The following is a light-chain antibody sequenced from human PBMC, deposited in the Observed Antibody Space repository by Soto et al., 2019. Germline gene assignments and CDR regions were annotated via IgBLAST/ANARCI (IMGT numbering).Light chain of an antibody. V-gene: IGKV1-39*01. Sequence: DIQITQSPSSLSASVGDRVTITCRASQSISSYLNCYQQKPGKAPKLLIYAASSLQSGVTSRFSGSGSGTDFTLTISRRQPEDFATYYCQQSYSTPRTFGQGTKVEIK. CDR3: QQSYSTPRT. J-gene: IGKJ1*01. CDR1: QSISSY. CDR2: AAS.